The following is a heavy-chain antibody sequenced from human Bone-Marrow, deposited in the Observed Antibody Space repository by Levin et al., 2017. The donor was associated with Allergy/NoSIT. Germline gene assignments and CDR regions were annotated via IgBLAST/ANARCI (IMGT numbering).Heavy chain of an antibody. D-gene: IGHD2-8*01. CDR3: AGTKWAVHYLDY. CDR2: IHYTGNT. CDR1: GDSITGFH. J-gene: IGHJ4*02. V-gene: IGHV4-59*01. Sequence: PSETLSLTCAVSGDSITGFHWAWVRQPPGKGLEWIGHIHYTGNTDYNPSLKSRVIISVDMSKNQFSLTLTSVTAADTALYYCAGTKWAVHYLDYWGQGTLVTVSS.